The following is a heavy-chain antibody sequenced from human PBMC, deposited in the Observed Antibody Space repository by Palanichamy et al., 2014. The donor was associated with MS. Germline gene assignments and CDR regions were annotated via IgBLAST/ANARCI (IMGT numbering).Heavy chain of an antibody. V-gene: IGHV3-21*01. D-gene: IGHD3-9*01. J-gene: IGHJ6*03. Sequence: EVQLVEVWGRAWSSLGGPVRLSCAASGFSFSSYSMNWVRQAPGKGLEWVSSISSSGTYIYYADSVKGRFTISRDNAKNSLYLQMNSLRAEDTAVYYCARDVQYYDILTSSYYYYMDVWGKGTTVTVSS. CDR3: ARDVQYYDILTSSYYYYMDV. CDR1: GFSFSSYS. CDR2: ISSSGTYI.